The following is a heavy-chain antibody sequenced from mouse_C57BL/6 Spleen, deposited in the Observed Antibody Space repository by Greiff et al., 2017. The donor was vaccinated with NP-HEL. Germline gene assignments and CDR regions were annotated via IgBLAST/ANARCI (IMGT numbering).Heavy chain of an antibody. D-gene: IGHD1-1*01. Sequence: QVQLKQSGPELVKPGASVKISCKASGYTFTDYYINWVKQRPGQGLEWIGWIFPGSGSTYYNEKFKGKAPLTVDKSSSTAYMLLSSLTSDDSAVYFCARRTHYYGSRYWYFDVWGTGTTVTVSS. CDR2: IFPGSGST. CDR3: ARRTHYYGSRYWYFDV. J-gene: IGHJ1*03. CDR1: GYTFTDYY. V-gene: IGHV1-75*01.